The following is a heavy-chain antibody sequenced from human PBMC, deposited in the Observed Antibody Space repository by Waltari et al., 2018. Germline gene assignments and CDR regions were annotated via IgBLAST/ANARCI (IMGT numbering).Heavy chain of an antibody. V-gene: IGHV3-21*01. J-gene: IGHJ6*02. CDR3: ARPIFYSGYDWYYYYYGMDV. Sequence: EVQLVESGGGLVKPGGSLRLSCAASGFTFSSYSMNWVRQAPGKGLEWVSSISSSSSYIDYADSVKGRFTISRDNAKNSLYLQMNSLRAEDTAVYYCARPIFYSGYDWYYYYYGMDVWGQGTTVTVSS. D-gene: IGHD5-12*01. CDR2: ISSSSSYI. CDR1: GFTFSSYS.